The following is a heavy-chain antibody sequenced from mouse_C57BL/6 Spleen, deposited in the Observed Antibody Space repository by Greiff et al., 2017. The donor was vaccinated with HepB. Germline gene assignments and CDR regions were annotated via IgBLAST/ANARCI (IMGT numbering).Heavy chain of an antibody. CDR1: GYAFTNYL. CDR3: ARSRDYYGSSYWFAY. Sequence: QVQLQQSGAELVRPGTSVKVSCKASGYAFTNYLIEWVKQRPGQGLEWIGVINPGSGGTNYNEKFKGKATLTADKSSSTAYMQLSSLTSEDSAVYFCARSRDYYGSSYWFAYWGQGTLVTVSA. CDR2: INPGSGGT. D-gene: IGHD1-1*01. V-gene: IGHV1-54*01. J-gene: IGHJ3*01.